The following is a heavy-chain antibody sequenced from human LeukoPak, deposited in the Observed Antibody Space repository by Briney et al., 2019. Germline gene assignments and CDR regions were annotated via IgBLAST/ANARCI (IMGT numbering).Heavy chain of an antibody. CDR3: ARGAYYYGRKNLGYFDY. CDR1: GYTFTSYY. Sequence: ASVKVSCKASGYTFTSYYMHWVRQAPGQGLEWMGIINPSGGSTSYAQKFQGRVTMTRDTSTSTVYTELSSLRSEDTAVYYCARGAYYYGRKNLGYFDYWGQGTLVTVSS. CDR2: INPSGGST. J-gene: IGHJ4*02. V-gene: IGHV1-46*01. D-gene: IGHD3-10*01.